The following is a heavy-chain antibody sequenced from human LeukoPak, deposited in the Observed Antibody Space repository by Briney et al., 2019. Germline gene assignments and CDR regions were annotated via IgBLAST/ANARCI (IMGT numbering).Heavy chain of an antibody. CDR3: ARWRYNWNDENAFDI. Sequence: PGGSLRLSCAASGFTVSSNYMSWVRQAPGKGLEWVSVIYSGGSTYYADSVKGRFTISRDNSKNTLYLQMNSLRAEDTAVYYCARWRYNWNDENAFDIWGQGTMVTVSS. CDR2: IYSGGST. J-gene: IGHJ3*02. D-gene: IGHD1-1*01. V-gene: IGHV3-53*01. CDR1: GFTVSSNY.